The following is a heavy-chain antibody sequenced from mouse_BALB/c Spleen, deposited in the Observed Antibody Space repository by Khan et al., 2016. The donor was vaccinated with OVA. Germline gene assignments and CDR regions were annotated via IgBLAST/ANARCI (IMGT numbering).Heavy chain of an antibody. V-gene: IGHV5-9-3*01. CDR2: ISSGGSYT. J-gene: IGHJ3*01. CDR3: ARHEIRTWFAY. Sequence: EVELVESGGGLVKPGGSLKLSCAASGFTFSSYAMSWVRQTPEKRLEWVATISSGGSYTYYPDSVKGRFTISRDNAKNTLYLQMSSLRSEDTAMYYCARHEIRTWFAYWGQGTLVTVSA. CDR1: GFTFSSYA.